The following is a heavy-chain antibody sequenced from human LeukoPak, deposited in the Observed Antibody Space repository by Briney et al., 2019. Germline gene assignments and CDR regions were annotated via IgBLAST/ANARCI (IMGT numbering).Heavy chain of an antibody. CDR2: IIPIFGTA. Sequence: SVKVSCKASGGTFSSYAISWVRQAPGQGLEWMGGIIPIFGTANYAQKFQGRVTITTDESTSTAYMELSSLRSEDTAVYYCARDKGWFGVLLSSYYYYYMDVWGKGTTVTVSS. CDR1: GGTFSSYA. J-gene: IGHJ6*03. V-gene: IGHV1-69*05. D-gene: IGHD3-10*01. CDR3: ARDKGWFGVLLSSYYYYYMDV.